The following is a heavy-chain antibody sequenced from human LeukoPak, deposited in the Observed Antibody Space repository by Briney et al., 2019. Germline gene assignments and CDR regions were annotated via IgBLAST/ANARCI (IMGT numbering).Heavy chain of an antibody. CDR3: AKGIVGATLTYYFDY. V-gene: IGHV3-23*01. CDR2: ISGSGDTT. CDR1: GFTFSSYA. J-gene: IGHJ4*02. Sequence: GGSLRLSCATSGFTFSSYALTWVRQAPGMGLEWVSAISGSGDTTYYADSVKGRFTISRDNSKNTLYLQMNGLRAEDTAVYYCAKGIVGATLTYYFDYWGQGTLVTVSS. D-gene: IGHD1-26*01.